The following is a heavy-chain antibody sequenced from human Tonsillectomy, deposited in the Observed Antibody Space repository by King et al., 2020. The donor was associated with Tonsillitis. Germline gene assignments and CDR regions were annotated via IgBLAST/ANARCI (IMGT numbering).Heavy chain of an antibody. CDR2: IKSKTDGGTT. Sequence: VQLVESGGGLVKPGGSLRLSCAASGFTFSNAWMSWVRQAPGKGLEWVGRIKSKTDGGTTDYAAPMKCRFTFARADSKNTLYLQMNSLKTEDTAVCYCTTVGLGAGYYYAMDVWGQGTTVTVSS. V-gene: IGHV3-15*01. D-gene: IGHD3-10*01. J-gene: IGHJ6*02. CDR1: GFTFSNAW. CDR3: TTVGLGAGYYYAMDV.